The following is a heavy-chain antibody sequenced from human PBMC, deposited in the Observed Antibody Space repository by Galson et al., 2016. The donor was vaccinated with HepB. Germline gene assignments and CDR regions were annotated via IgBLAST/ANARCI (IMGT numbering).Heavy chain of an antibody. CDR3: ARGEAPIAYFDDGRRDLDY. CDR1: GYIFSRYV. D-gene: IGHD3-22*01. CDR2: INGGNGNT. Sequence: SVKVSCKASGYIFSRYVTHWVRQAPGHSLEWMGWINGGNGNTMYSPKLQGRLTITRDTFATTAYLELSSLRLEDTAVYYCARGEAPIAYFDDGRRDLDYWGQGTQVTVSS. J-gene: IGHJ4*02. V-gene: IGHV1-3*01.